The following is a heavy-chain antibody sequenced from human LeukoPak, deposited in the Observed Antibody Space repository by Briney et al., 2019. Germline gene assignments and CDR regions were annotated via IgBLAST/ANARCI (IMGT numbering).Heavy chain of an antibody. CDR2: ISGSGGST. Sequence: PGGSLRLSCAASGFTFSSYAMSWVRQAPGKGLEWVSAISGSGGSTYYADSVKGRFTISRDNAKNSLYLQMNSLRAEDTAVYYCARARGGITSPLDYCGQGTRVTVSS. V-gene: IGHV3-23*01. CDR1: GFTFSSYA. J-gene: IGHJ4*02. CDR3: ARARGGITSPLDY. D-gene: IGHD1-14*01.